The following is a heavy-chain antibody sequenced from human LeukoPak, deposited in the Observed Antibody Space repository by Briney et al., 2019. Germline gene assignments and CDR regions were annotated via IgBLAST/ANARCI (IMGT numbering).Heavy chain of an antibody. CDR2: FRSKAYGGTT. D-gene: IGHD3-3*01. CDR1: GFTVSSNY. CDR3: TRDKVGYDFWSGYSDY. Sequence: GGSLRLSCAASGFTVSSNYMSWVRQAPGKGLEWVGFFRSKAYGGTTDYAASVKGRFTISRDDSKSIAYLQMNSLKTEDTAVYYCTRDKVGYDFWSGYSDYWGQGTLVIVSS. V-gene: IGHV3-49*04. J-gene: IGHJ4*02.